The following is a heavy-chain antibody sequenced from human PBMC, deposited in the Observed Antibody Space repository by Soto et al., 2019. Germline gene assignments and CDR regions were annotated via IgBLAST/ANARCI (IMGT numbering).Heavy chain of an antibody. V-gene: IGHV3-23*01. CDR1: GFTFSSYA. CDR2: ISGRGGST. D-gene: IGHD1-26*01. J-gene: IGHJ4*02. CDR3: ARDVGATKQFDY. Sequence: EVQLLESGGGLVQPGGSLRLSCVASGFTFSSYAMSWVRQAPGKGLEWVSGISGRGGSTYYADSVKGRFTISRDNSKNTLYLQMNSLRAEDTAVYYCARDVGATKQFDYWGQGTLVTVSS.